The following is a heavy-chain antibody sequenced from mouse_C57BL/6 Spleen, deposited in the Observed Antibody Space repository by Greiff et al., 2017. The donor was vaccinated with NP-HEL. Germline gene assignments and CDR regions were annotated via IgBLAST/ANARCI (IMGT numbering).Heavy chain of an antibody. J-gene: IGHJ3*01. V-gene: IGHV1-4*01. CDR3: ARGDYGSSLFAY. CDR1: GYTFTSYT. Sequence: QVQLQQSGAELARPGASVKMSCKASGYTFTSYTMHWVKQRPGQGLEWIGYINPSSGYTKYNQKFKDKATLTADKSSSTAYMQLSSLTSEDSAVYYCARGDYGSSLFAYWGQGTLVTVSA. D-gene: IGHD1-1*01. CDR2: INPSSGYT.